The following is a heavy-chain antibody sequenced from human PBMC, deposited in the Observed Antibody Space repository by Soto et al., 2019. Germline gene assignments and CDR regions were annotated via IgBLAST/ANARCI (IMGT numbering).Heavy chain of an antibody. CDR1: DGSISSYY. D-gene: IGHD1-26*01. Sequence: PSETLSLTCTVSDGSISSYYWSWLRQPPGKGLEWIGYIYDSGSTIYNPSLKSRVTISVDRPNNQFSLKLSSVTAADTAIYYCAGDIRSGSYRFDYWGQGTLVTVSS. V-gene: IGHV4-59*08. J-gene: IGHJ4*02. CDR2: IYDSGST. CDR3: AGDIRSGSYRFDY.